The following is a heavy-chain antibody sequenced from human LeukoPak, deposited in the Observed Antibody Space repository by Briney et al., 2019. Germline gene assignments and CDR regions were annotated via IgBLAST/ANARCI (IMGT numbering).Heavy chain of an antibody. V-gene: IGHV4-34*01. CDR2: INHSGST. CDR3: ARGRGRSGYTFDY. Sequence: SETLSLTCAVYGGSFSGYYWSWIRQPPGKWLEWIGEINHSGSTNYNPSLKSRVTISVDTSKNQFSLKLSSVTAADTAVYYCARGRGRSGYTFDYWGQGTLVTVSS. CDR1: GGSFSGYY. D-gene: IGHD3-3*01. J-gene: IGHJ4*02.